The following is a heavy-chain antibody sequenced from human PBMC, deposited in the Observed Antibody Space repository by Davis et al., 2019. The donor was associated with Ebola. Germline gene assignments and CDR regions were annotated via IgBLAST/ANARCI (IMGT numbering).Heavy chain of an antibody. V-gene: IGHV4-34*01. CDR2: INHSGST. D-gene: IGHD3-10*01. J-gene: IGHJ6*02. CDR3: ARGGLGDRRHYYYGMDV. CDR1: GGSFSGYY. Sequence: PSETLSLTCAAYGGSFSGYYWSWIRQPPGKGLEWIGEINHSGSTNYNPSLKSRVTISVDTSKNQFSLKLSSVTAADTAVYYCARGGLGDRRHYYYGMDVWGQGTTVTVSS.